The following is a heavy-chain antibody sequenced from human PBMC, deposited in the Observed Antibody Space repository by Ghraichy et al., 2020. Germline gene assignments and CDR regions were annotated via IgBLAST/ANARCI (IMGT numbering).Heavy chain of an antibody. D-gene: IGHD3-22*01. V-gene: IGHV3-7*03. CDR3: ARDAIGYYYDSTYDY. CDR1: GFTFSSYW. Sequence: GESLNISCAASGFTFSSYWMSWVRQAPGKGLEWVANIKQDGSEKYYVDSVKGRFTISRDNAKNSLYLQMNSLRAEDTAVYYCARDAIGYYYDSTYDYWGQGTLVTVSS. CDR2: IKQDGSEK. J-gene: IGHJ4*02.